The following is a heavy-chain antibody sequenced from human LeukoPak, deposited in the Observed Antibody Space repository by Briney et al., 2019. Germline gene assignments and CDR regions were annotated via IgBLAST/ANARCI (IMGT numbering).Heavy chain of an antibody. D-gene: IGHD3-10*01. CDR2: ISGSGGST. Sequence: GGSLRLSCAASGFTFSSYAMSWVRQAPGKGLEWVSAISGSGGSTYYADSVKGRFTISRHNSKNTLYLQMNSLRAEDTAVYYCARAQAGDWFDPWGQGTLVTVSS. CDR3: ARAQAGDWFDP. J-gene: IGHJ5*02. CDR1: GFTFSSYA. V-gene: IGHV3-23*01.